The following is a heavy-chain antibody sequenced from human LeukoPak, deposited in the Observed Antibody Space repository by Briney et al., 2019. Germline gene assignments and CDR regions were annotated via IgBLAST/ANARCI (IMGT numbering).Heavy chain of an antibody. CDR1: AYTFTTYG. J-gene: IGHJ4*02. CDR3: ARALVVTSPFDY. V-gene: IGHV1-18*01. Sequence: ASVKVSCKASAYTFTTYGISWVGQAPGQGLEGMGWISAYNGNTNYAQNLQGRVTMTTDTSTSTAYMELRSLNSDDTAVYYCARALVVTSPFDYWGQGTLVTVSS. D-gene: IGHD4-23*01. CDR2: ISAYNGNT.